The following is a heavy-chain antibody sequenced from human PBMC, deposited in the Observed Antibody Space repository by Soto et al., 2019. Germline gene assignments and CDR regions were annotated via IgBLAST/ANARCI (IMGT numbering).Heavy chain of an antibody. CDR3: AGGVSSGSQPNYYFDY. V-gene: IGHV6-1*01. Sequence: KQSQTLSLTCAISGDSVSSNSAAWNWIRQSPSRGLEWLGRTYYRSKWYNDYAVSVKSRITINPDTSKNQFSLQLNSVTPEDTAVYYCAGGVSSGSQPNYYFDYWGQGTLVTVSS. CDR2: TYYRSKWYN. CDR1: GDSVSSNSAA. D-gene: IGHD3-16*01. J-gene: IGHJ4*02.